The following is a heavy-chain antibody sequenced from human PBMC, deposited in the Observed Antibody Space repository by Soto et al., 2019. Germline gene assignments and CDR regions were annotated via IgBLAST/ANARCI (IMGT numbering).Heavy chain of an antibody. Sequence: GGSLRLSCAASGFTFSNYAMSWVRQAPGKGLEWVSTLSGSGGSTYYADSVKGRFTISRDNSKNTLYLQMNSLRAEDTAVYYCAKDTVPVATPWFAPWVQGTRVTVSS. CDR1: GFTFSNYA. CDR3: AKDTVPVATPWFAP. CDR2: LSGSGGST. V-gene: IGHV3-23*01. D-gene: IGHD2-2*01. J-gene: IGHJ5*02.